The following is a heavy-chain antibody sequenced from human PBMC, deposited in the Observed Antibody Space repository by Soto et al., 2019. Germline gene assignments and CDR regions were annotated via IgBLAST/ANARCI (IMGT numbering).Heavy chain of an antibody. CDR3: ARDDDTSGHYFFNY. J-gene: IGHJ4*02. Sequence: GGSLRLSCAASGFTFTTYGFHWVRQAPGKGLEWLAVIWYDGTKSYYADSVKGRVTISRDNSKTTVYLDMTSLRAEDTAMYHCARDDDTSGHYFFNYWGQGALVTVSS. V-gene: IGHV3-33*01. D-gene: IGHD3-22*01. CDR2: IWYDGTKS. CDR1: GFTFTTYG.